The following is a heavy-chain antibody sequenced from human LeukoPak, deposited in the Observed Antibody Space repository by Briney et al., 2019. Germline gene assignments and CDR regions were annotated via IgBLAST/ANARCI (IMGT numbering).Heavy chain of an antibody. V-gene: IGHV3-23*01. D-gene: IGHD6-13*01. CDR2: ISGSSGNA. Sequence: PGGSLRLSCTVSGFTLSSYEMSWIRQAPGKGLEWVSAISGSSGNAYYADSVKGRFTISRDNSKNTLYLQMNSLRAEDTAIYYCAKPARVGAVDYWGQGTLVTVSS. CDR3: AKPARVGAVDY. J-gene: IGHJ4*02. CDR1: GFTLSSYE.